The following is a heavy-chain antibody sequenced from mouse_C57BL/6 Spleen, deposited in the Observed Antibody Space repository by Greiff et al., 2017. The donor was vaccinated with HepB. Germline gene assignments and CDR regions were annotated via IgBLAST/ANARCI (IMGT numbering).Heavy chain of an antibody. CDR3: ARQGPPFAY. Sequence: EVKVVESGGGLVQPGGSLKLSCAASGFTFSDYYMYWVRQTPEKRLEWVAYISNGGGSTYYPDTVKGRFTISRDNAKNTLYLQMSRLKSEDTAMYYCARQGPPFAYWGQGTLVTVSA. V-gene: IGHV5-12*01. CDR2: ISNGGGST. CDR1: GFTFSDYY. J-gene: IGHJ3*01.